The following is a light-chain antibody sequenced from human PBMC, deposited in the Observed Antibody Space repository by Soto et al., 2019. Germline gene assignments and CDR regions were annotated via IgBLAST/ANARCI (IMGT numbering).Light chain of an antibody. CDR3: MQSSQLPPT. CDR2: EVS. J-gene: IGKJ5*01. Sequence: VMTQTPLSLSVAPGQPASISCKSSQSLLHITGETFLFWYLQKPGQSPQLLIYEVSTRVSGVPGRFSGSGSGTDFTLEISRVETDDVGIYYCMQSSQLPPTFGQGTRLEIK. V-gene: IGKV2D-29*02. CDR1: QSLLHITGETF.